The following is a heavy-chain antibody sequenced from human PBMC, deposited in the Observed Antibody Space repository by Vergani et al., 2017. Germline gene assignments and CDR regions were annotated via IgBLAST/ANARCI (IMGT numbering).Heavy chain of an antibody. V-gene: IGHV1-69*01. CDR2: SIPIFGTA. CDR3: ARATYDYDLHYYYYMDV. CDR1: GGTFSSYA. Sequence: QVQLVQSGAEVKKPGSSVKVSCKASGGTFSSYAISWVRQAPGQGLEWMGGSIPIFGTANSAQKFQGRVTIAADESTSTADMELSSLRSEDTAVYYCARATYDYDLHYYYYMDVWGKGTTVTVSS. J-gene: IGHJ6*03. D-gene: IGHD3-16*01.